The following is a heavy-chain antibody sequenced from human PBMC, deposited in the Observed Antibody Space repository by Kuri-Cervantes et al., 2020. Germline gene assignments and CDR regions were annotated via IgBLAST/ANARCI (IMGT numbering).Heavy chain of an antibody. CDR1: GFTFSSYG. CDR3: ATGDGYNYDVSWSFDY. CDR2: ISYDGSNK. D-gene: IGHD5-24*01. Sequence: GGSLRLSCAASGFTFSSYGMHWVRQAPGKGLEWVAVISYDGSNKYYADSVKGRFTISRDNSKNTLYLQINSLRAEDTAVYYCATGDGYNYDVSWSFDYWGQGTLVTVSS. J-gene: IGHJ4*02. V-gene: IGHV3-30*03.